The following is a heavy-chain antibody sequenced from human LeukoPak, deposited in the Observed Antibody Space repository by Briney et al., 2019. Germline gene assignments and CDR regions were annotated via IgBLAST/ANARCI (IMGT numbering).Heavy chain of an antibody. CDR1: GFTFSTYY. CDR2: IKQDGSEK. D-gene: IGHD5-24*01. Sequence: GGSLRLSCAASGFTFSTYYMSWVRQAPGTGLEWVANIKQDGSEKYYVDSVKGRFTISRDNARNSLYLQMNSLRAEDTAVYYCAKRQFIVEMATTEFDYWGQGTLVTVSS. CDR3: AKRQFIVEMATTEFDY. J-gene: IGHJ4*02. V-gene: IGHV3-7*03.